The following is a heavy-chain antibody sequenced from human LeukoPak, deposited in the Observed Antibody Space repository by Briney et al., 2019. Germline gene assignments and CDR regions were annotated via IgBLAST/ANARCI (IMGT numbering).Heavy chain of an antibody. CDR1: GFTFSNYW. CDR3: ARGGPTGALDY. D-gene: IGHD7-27*01. Sequence: GGSLRHSCAASGFTFSNYWMTWVRQAPGTGLEWLANIKEDGGEKYYVDSVKGRFTISRDNAKNSLYLQMNSLRAEDTALYYCARGGPTGALDYWGQGTLVTVSS. CDR2: IKEDGGEK. V-gene: IGHV3-7*01. J-gene: IGHJ4*02.